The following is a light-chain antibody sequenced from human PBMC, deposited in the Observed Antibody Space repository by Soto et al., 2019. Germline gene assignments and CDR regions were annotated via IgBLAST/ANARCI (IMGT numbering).Light chain of an antibody. CDR2: AAT. J-gene: IGKJ1*01. Sequence: AIQVTQSPSSLSASVGDRVTITCRASQGIRNDLGWYQQKPGRAPKLLIYAATHLQNGVPSRFSGSGFGTDFTLTINSLQPEDFATYYCVQDYDYPWTVGQGTKVEIK. CDR3: VQDYDYPWT. CDR1: QGIRND. V-gene: IGKV1-6*01.